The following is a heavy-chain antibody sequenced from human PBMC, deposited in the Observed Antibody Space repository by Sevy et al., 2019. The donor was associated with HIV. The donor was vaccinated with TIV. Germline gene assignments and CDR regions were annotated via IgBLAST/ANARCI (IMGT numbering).Heavy chain of an antibody. D-gene: IGHD6-19*01. CDR3: AKIAVAARYYFDY. V-gene: IGHV3-23*01. CDR2: ISGSGGST. CDR1: GFTFSSYG. J-gene: IGHJ4*02. Sequence: GGSLRLSCAASGFTFSSYGMSWVRQAPGKGLEWVSDISGSGGSTYYADSVKGRFTISRDNSKNTLYLQMNSLRAEDTAVYYCAKIAVAARYYFDYWGQGTLVTVSS.